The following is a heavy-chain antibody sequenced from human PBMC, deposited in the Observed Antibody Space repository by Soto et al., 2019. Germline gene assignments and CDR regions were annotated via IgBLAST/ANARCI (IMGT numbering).Heavy chain of an antibody. CDR2: IIPILGIA. Sequence: ASVKVSCKASGGTFSSYTISRVRQAPGQGLEWMGRIIPILGIANYAQKFQGRVTITADKSTSTAYMELSSLRSEDTAVYYCARDKGIAVAGTGGAYYYGMDVWGQGTTVTV. J-gene: IGHJ6*02. D-gene: IGHD6-19*01. CDR1: GGTFSSYT. CDR3: ARDKGIAVAGTGGAYYYGMDV. V-gene: IGHV1-69*04.